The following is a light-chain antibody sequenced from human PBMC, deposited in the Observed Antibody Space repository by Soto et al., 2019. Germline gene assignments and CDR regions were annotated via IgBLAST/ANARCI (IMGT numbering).Light chain of an antibody. J-gene: IGKJ1*01. CDR1: QSVRNNY. CDR3: RQNGASPRT. V-gene: IGKV3-20*01. Sequence: IVLTQSPDTLSLSPGERVTLSCRASQSVRNNYLAWYQQKPGQAPRLLIYETYRRATGIPDRFGGSGSGLDSTLPISRLGPEDFAVYLGRQNGASPRTFALGPKVKSN. CDR2: ETY.